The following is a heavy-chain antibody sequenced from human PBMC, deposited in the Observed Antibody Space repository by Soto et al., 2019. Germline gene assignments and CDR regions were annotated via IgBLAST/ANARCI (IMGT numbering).Heavy chain of an antibody. Sequence: QVQVVQSGAEEKKPGASVKVSCTASGYTFTGYAIHWVRQAPGQRLEWMGWINAGNGNTKYSQKFQGRVTITRDTSASTAYMELSSLRSGDTAVYYCARAVAVPADFDYWGQGTLVTVSS. V-gene: IGHV1-3*05. CDR2: INAGNGNT. J-gene: IGHJ4*02. D-gene: IGHD6-19*01. CDR1: GYTFTGYA. CDR3: ARAVAVPADFDY.